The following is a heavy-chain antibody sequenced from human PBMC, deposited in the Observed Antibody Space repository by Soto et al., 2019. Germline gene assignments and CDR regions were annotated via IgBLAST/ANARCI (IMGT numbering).Heavy chain of an antibody. J-gene: IGHJ6*04. CDR3: ARDLHYYDFWSGYSTSMDV. Sequence: GGSLRLSCAASGFTFSSYGMHWVRQAPGKGLEWVAVIWYDGSNKYYADSVKGRFTISRDNSKNTLYLQMNSLRAEDTAVYYCARDLHYYDFWSGYSTSMDVWGKGTTVTVSS. V-gene: IGHV3-33*01. CDR2: IWYDGSNK. CDR1: GFTFSSYG. D-gene: IGHD3-3*01.